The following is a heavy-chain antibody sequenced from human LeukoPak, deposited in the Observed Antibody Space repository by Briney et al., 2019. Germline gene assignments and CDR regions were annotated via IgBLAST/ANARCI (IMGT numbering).Heavy chain of an antibody. CDR1: GFTFSSYW. CDR3: ARCIRSGWYWATSYYFDY. J-gene: IGHJ4*02. Sequence: GGSLRLSCAASGFTFSSYWMSWVRQAPGKGLEWVANITVDGSAKYYVDSVKGRFTISRDNAKNSLYLQMNSLRAEDTALYYCARCIRSGWYWATSYYFDYWGQGTLVTVSS. V-gene: IGHV3-7*03. D-gene: IGHD6-19*01. CDR2: ITVDGSAK.